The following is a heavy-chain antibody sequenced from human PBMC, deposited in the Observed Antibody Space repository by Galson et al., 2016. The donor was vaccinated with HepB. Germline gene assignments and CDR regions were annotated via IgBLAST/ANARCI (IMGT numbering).Heavy chain of an antibody. V-gene: IGHV3-30*18. CDR3: AKAGSRAFIVALDYGMDV. J-gene: IGHJ6*02. D-gene: IGHD5-12*01. CDR1: GFTFISNW. Sequence: SLRLSCAASGFTFISNWMHWVRQAPGKGLGWVTVISYDGSNKYYADSVKGRFTISRDNSKNTLYLQMNSLRAEDTAVYYCAKAGSRAFIVALDYGMDVWGQGTTVTVSS. CDR2: ISYDGSNK.